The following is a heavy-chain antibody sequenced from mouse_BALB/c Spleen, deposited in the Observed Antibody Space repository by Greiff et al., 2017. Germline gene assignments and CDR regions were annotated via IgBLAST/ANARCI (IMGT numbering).Heavy chain of an antibody. CDR1: GYTFKSYD. J-gene: IGHJ4*01. Sequence: EVKLMESGPELVKPGASVKMSCKASGYTFKSYDMHWVKQKPGQGLEWIGYINPYNDGTKYNEKFKGKATLTSDKSSSTAYMELSSLTSEDSAVYYCARPSNYDGSRDYAMDYWGQGTSVTVSS. D-gene: IGHD1-1*01. CDR3: ARPSNYDGSRDYAMDY. CDR2: INPYNDGT. V-gene: IGHV1-14*01.